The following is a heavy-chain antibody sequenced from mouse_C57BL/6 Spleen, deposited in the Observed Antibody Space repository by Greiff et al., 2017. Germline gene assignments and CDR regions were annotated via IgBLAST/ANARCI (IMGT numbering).Heavy chain of an antibody. J-gene: IGHJ4*01. CDR3: ARKLPYYAMDY. CDR2: IWGVGST. V-gene: IGHV2-6*01. Sequence: VQGVESGPGLVAPSQSLSITCTVSGFSLTSYGVDWVRQSPGKGLEWLGVIWGVGSTNYNSALKSSLSISKDNSKSQVFLKMNSLQTDDTAMYYCARKLPYYAMDYWGQGTSVTVSS. D-gene: IGHD2-1*01. CDR1: GFSLTSYG.